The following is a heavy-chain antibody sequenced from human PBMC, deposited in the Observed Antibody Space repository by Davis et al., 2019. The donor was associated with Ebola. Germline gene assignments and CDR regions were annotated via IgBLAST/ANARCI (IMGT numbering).Heavy chain of an antibody. CDR2: IIPILGIA. CDR3: ARELFGKVTTILDY. J-gene: IGHJ4*02. V-gene: IGHV1-69*04. D-gene: IGHD4-17*01. Sequence: SVKVSCKASGGTFSSYAISWVRQAPGQGLEWMGRIIPILGIANYAQKFQGRVTITADKSTSTAYMELSSLRSEDTAVYYCARELFGKVTTILDYWGQGTLVTVSS. CDR1: GGTFSSYA.